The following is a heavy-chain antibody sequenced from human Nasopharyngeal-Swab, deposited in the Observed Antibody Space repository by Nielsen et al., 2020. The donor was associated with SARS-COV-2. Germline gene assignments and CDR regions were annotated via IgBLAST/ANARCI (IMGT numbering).Heavy chain of an antibody. V-gene: IGHV3-30*03. J-gene: IGHJ6*02. CDR2: ISYDGSNK. CDR3: ARDGLDCSGGSCYSWAYYYYGMDV. Sequence: VRQAPGKGLEWVAVISYDGSNKYYADSVKGRFTISRDNSKNTLYLQMNSLRAEDTAVYYCARDGLDCSGGSCYSWAYYYYGMDVWGQGTTVTVSS. D-gene: IGHD2-15*01.